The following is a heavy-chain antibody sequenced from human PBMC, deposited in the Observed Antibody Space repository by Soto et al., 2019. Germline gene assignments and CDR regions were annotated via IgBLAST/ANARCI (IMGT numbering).Heavy chain of an antibody. Sequence: SETLSLTCTVSGGSISSSSYYWGWIRQPPGKGLEWIGSIYYSGSTYYNPSLKSRVTISVDTSKNQFSLKLSSVTAADTAVYYCAVVVAATQGYYYYYYMDVWGKGTTVTSP. D-gene: IGHD2-15*01. J-gene: IGHJ6*03. CDR1: GGSISSSSYY. CDR3: AVVVAATQGYYYYYYMDV. V-gene: IGHV4-39*01. CDR2: IYYSGST.